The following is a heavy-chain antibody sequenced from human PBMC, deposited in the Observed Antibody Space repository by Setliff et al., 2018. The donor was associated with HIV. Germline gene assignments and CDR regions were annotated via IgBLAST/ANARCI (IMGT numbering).Heavy chain of an antibody. CDR2: IKQDGSER. V-gene: IGHV3-7*05. CDR1: GFTFTTYW. CDR3: VRDVKTYDI. Sequence: PGGSLRLSCAASGFTFTTYWMGWVRQAPGRGLEWVANIKQDGSERKYVDSVKGRFSISRDNAKNSMYLQMSSLRAEDTAIYYCVRDVKTYDIWGQGTMVTVSS. J-gene: IGHJ3*02.